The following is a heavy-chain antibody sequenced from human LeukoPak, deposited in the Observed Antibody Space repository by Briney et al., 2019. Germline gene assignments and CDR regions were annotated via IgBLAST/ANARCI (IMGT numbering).Heavy chain of an antibody. V-gene: IGHV4-59*01. CDR1: GGSINTYY. CDR3: ARRGVKTTRFDY. CDR2: LYHSGTT. J-gene: IGHJ4*02. Sequence: SETLSLTCTVSGGSINTYYWSWIRQPPGKGLEWIGYLYHSGTTNYNPSLKSRVSISGDTSKNQFSLKLISVTAADTAVYYCARRGVKTTRFDYWGQGILVTVSS. D-gene: IGHD1-1*01.